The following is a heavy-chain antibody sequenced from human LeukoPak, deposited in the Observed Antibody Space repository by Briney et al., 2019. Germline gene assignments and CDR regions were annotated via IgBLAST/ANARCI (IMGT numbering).Heavy chain of an antibody. CDR1: GFTFSSYG. Sequence: GRSLRLSCAASGFTFSSYGMHWVRQAPGKGLEWVAVISYDGSNKYYADSVKGRFTISRDNSKNTLYLQMNSLRAEDTAVYYCAKDSGIGPDIWGQGTMVTVSS. D-gene: IGHD3-10*01. V-gene: IGHV3-30*18. CDR3: AKDSGIGPDI. J-gene: IGHJ3*02. CDR2: ISYDGSNK.